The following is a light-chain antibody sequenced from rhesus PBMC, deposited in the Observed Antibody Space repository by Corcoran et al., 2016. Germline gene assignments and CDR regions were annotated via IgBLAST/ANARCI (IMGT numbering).Light chain of an antibody. CDR2: KAS. J-gene: IGKJ2*01. Sequence: DIQMTQSPSSLSASIGDKVTITCRASQGVSTWLAWFQQKPGKAPKLLFYKASSLQSGVPSRFSGSGSGKDFTLALSSMQPDDFATYYCLPCSGSPYNFSQGTKVEIE. V-gene: IGKV1-22*01. CDR1: QGVSTW. CDR3: LPCSGSPYN.